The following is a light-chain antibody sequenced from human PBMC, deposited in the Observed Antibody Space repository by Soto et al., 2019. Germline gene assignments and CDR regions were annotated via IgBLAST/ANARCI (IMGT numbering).Light chain of an antibody. CDR3: LQDFNYPLT. Sequence: AIEMTQSPSSLSASVGDTVTITCRASQGIGNDLAWFQQRPGKAPKLLIYGASGLQNGVPSRFTVSGSRTDFTLTIIGLQPEDFATYFCLQDFNYPLTVGQGTKVDIK. J-gene: IGKJ1*01. CDR2: GAS. V-gene: IGKV1-6*01. CDR1: QGIGND.